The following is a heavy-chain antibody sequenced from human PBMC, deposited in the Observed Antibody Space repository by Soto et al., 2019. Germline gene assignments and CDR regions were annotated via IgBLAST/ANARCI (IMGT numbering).Heavy chain of an antibody. J-gene: IGHJ4*02. CDR2: IKNTANSYTT. V-gene: IGHV3-72*01. CDR1: GFTFSAHY. CDR3: ARVSLVGPSGGRYFDY. D-gene: IGHD1-26*01. Sequence: EVQLVESGGGLVQPGGSLRLSCAASGFTFSAHYMDWVRQAPGKGLEWACRIKNTANSYTTEYAASVEGRFTISREDSHNSLYRQMNSLKTEDTAVYYCARVSLVGPSGGRYFDYWGQGSQVAVSS.